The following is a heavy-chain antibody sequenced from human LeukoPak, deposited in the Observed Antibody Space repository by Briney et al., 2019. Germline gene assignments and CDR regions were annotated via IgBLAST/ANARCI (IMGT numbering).Heavy chain of an antibody. CDR2: ISSSSSYI. CDR3: ARGPSVVVAATGFYYYYYMDV. V-gene: IGHV3-21*01. Sequence: GGSLRLSCEASGFTFSSYSMNWVRQAPGKGLEWVSSISSSSSYIYYADSVKGRFTISRDNAKNSLYLQMNSLRAEDTAVYYCARGPSVVVAATGFYYYYYMDVWGKGTTVTVSS. D-gene: IGHD2-15*01. CDR1: GFTFSSYS. J-gene: IGHJ6*03.